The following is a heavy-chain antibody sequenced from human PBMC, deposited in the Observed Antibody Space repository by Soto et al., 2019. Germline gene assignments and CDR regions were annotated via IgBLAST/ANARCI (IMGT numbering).Heavy chain of an antibody. V-gene: IGHV1-69*12. J-gene: IGHJ5*02. CDR2: IIPIFGTA. D-gene: IGHD3-22*01. CDR1: GGTFSSYA. CDR3: ARDRGPSSGYYPYWFDP. Sequence: QVQLVQSGAEVKKPGSSVKVSCKASGGTFSSYAITWVRQAPGQGLEWMGGIIPIFGTANYAQKFQARVTITADESTSTAYMALSSRRSEDTAVYYWARDRGPSSGYYPYWFDPWGQGTLVTVSS.